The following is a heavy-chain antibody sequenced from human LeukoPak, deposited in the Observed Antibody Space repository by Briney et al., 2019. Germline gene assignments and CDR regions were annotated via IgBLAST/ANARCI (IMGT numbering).Heavy chain of an antibody. Sequence: SETLSLTCVVSGYSISSGYHWGWIRPPPGEGLEWIGSVYRSGSTYYNPSLKSRVTISVDTSKNQISLKVRSVTAADTAVYYCARENWVFDYWGQGTLVTVSS. V-gene: IGHV4-38-2*02. D-gene: IGHD7-27*01. CDR2: VYRSGST. CDR1: GYSISSGYH. J-gene: IGHJ4*02. CDR3: ARENWVFDY.